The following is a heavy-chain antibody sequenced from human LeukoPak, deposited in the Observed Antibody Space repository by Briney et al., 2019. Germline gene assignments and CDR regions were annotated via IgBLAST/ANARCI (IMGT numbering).Heavy chain of an antibody. Sequence: PGGSLRLSCAASGFTFSSYAMSWVRQAPGKGLEWVSAISGSGGSTYYADSVKGRFTISRDNSKNTLYLQMNSLRAEDTAVYYCAKATVPAAMPYYYYYGMDVWGQGTTVTVSS. CDR1: GFTFSSYA. CDR2: ISGSGGST. CDR3: AKATVPAAMPYYYYYGMDV. V-gene: IGHV3-23*01. D-gene: IGHD2-2*01. J-gene: IGHJ6*02.